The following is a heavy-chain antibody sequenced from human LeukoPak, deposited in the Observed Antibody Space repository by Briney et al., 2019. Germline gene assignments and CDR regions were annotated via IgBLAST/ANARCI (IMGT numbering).Heavy chain of an antibody. CDR2: INGGGGNT. J-gene: IGHJ4*02. V-gene: IGHV3-23*01. Sequence: GGSLRLSCAASGFTFRTYAMSWVRQAPGKGLEWVAAINGGGGNTNYADSVKGRFTISRDNSKNTLYLQMNSLRAEDTAVYYCAKVPLNYYDSSGFPTGDYFDYWGQGTLVTVSS. CDR3: AKVPLNYYDSSGFPTGDYFDY. D-gene: IGHD3-22*01. CDR1: GFTFRTYA.